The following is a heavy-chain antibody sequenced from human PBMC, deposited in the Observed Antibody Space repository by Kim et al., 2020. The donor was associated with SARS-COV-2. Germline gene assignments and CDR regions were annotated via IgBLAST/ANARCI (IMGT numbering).Heavy chain of an antibody. Sequence: GGSLRLSCAASGFTFSSYAMNWVRQAPGKGLEWVSSISGTNSYRDYADSVRGRFTISRETAKKAVYLQMDRLRTEDTGVYCGAGWRGPRGVCMTKDCYNSGMDVXXQGTXVTVSS. J-gene: IGHJ6*01. CDR3: AGWRGPRGVCMTKDCYNSGMDV. V-gene: IGHV3-21*01. D-gene: IGHD2-8*01. CDR2: ISGTNSYR. CDR1: GFTFSSYA.